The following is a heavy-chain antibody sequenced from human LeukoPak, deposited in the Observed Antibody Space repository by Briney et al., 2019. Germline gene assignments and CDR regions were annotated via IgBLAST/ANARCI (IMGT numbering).Heavy chain of an antibody. V-gene: IGHV4-31*03. D-gene: IGHD1-1*01. CDR1: GDSLSTDDSF. J-gene: IGHJ3*02. Sequence: PSETLSLTCTVSGDSLSTDDSFWSWIRQFPGEGLEWIGYIHYRGTTNYNPSLKSRLSMSIDMSKDQFSLNLTSVTAADTAIYYFARHEYINDTFDIWGQGILVTVSS. CDR3: ARHEYINDTFDI. CDR2: IHYRGTT.